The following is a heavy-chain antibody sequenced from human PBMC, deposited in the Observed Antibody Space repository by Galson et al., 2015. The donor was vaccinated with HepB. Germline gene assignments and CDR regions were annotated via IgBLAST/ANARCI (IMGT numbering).Heavy chain of an antibody. D-gene: IGHD3-22*01. J-gene: IGHJ1*01. Sequence: SVKVSCTASGFTFTSSAMRWVRQARGQRLEWIGWIVVGSGNTNYAQTFKERVTITRDMSTSTAYMELSSLRSEDTAVYYCAADVGPDYYDSSGYYGWGQGTLVTVSS. CDR2: IVVGSGNT. CDR3: AADVGPDYYDSSGYYG. CDR1: GFTFTSSA. V-gene: IGHV1-58*02.